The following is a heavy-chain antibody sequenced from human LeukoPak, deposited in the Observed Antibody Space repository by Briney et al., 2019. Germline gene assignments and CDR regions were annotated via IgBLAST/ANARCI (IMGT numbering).Heavy chain of an antibody. Sequence: SETLSLTCTVSGGSISSSSYYWGWIRQPPGKGLEWIGSIYYSGTTYYNPSLKSRVTISGDTSKEQFSLKLSSVTAADTAVYYCGHGLLVPFDYWGQGTLVTVSS. CDR1: GGSISSSSYY. V-gene: IGHV4-39*01. J-gene: IGHJ4*02. D-gene: IGHD1-26*01. CDR2: IYYSGTT. CDR3: GHGLLVPFDY.